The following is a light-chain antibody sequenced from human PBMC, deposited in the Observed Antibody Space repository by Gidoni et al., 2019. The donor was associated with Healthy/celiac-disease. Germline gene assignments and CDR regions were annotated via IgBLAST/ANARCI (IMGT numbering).Light chain of an antibody. Sequence: DIQMTQSPSSLPASVGDRVTITCRASPGISNYLACYQQKPGKVPKLLIYAASTLQSGVPSRFSGSGSVTDFTLTISSLQPEDVATYYCQKYNSAPRTFGQGTKVEIK. CDR1: PGISNY. V-gene: IGKV1-27*01. CDR3: QKYNSAPRT. J-gene: IGKJ1*01. CDR2: AAS.